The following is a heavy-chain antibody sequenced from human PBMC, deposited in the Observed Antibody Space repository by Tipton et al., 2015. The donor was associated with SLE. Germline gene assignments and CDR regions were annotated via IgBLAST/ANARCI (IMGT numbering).Heavy chain of an antibody. V-gene: IGHV3-30*04. J-gene: IGHJ4*02. CDR1: GFTFSSHA. CDR2: MSFDGSKV. D-gene: IGHD2-21*02. CDR3: ARDQNGFGDGPYC. Sequence: SLRLSCAASGFTFSSHAMHWVRQAPGKGLEWVAIMSFDGSKVFYADSVKGRSTVSRDDSQYTLFLHLHSLRRDDTAVYYCARDQNGFGDGPYCGGRGTLVTVSS.